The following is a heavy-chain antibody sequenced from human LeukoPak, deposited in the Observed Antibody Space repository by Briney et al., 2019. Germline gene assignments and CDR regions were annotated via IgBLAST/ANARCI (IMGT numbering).Heavy chain of an antibody. CDR2: ISSSSSYI. CDR1: GFTFSSYS. J-gene: IGHJ3*02. V-gene: IGHV3-21*01. CDR3: ARADPDAFDI. Sequence: GGSLRLSRAASGFTFSSYSMNWVRQAPGKGLEWVSSISSSSSYIYYADSVKGRFTISRDDAKNSLYLQMNSLRAEDTAVYYCARADPDAFDIWGQGTMVTVSS.